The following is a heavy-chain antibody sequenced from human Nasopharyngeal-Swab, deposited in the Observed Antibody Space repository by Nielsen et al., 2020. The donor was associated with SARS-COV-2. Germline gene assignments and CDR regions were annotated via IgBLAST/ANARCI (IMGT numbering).Heavy chain of an antibody. CDR1: GGSISSSNYY. V-gene: IGHV4-39*07. J-gene: IGHJ2*01. Sequence: SETLSLTCTVSGGSISSSNYYCGWIRQSPERGLEWIGSIYHTGSTYYNPSLKSRVTISVDTSKNQFSLKLSSVTAADTAVYYCARGFDLWGRGTLVTVSS. CDR2: IYHTGST. CDR3: ARGFDL.